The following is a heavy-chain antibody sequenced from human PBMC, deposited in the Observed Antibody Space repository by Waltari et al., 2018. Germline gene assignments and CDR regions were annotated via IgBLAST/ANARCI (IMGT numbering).Heavy chain of an antibody. D-gene: IGHD6-13*01. CDR2: ISWNSGSI. Sequence: EVQLVESGGGLVQPGRSLRLSCAASGFTFDDYAMHWVRQAPGKGLGWVSGISWNSGSIGYAYSVKGRFTIARDNAKNSLSLQMNSLRAEDRALYYCAKTFSSSWPGAFDIWGQGTMVTVSS. J-gene: IGHJ3*02. V-gene: IGHV3-9*01. CDR3: AKTFSSSWPGAFDI. CDR1: GFTFDDYA.